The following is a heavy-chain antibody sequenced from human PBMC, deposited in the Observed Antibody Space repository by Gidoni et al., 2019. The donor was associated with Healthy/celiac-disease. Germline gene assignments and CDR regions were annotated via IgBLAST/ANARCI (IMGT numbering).Heavy chain of an antibody. J-gene: IGHJ6*02. V-gene: IGHV4-61*01. CDR3: ARSKGLHLKGAYYYGMDV. D-gene: IGHD1-26*01. Sequence: QVQLQESGPGLVKPSETLSLTCTVSGGSVSSGSYYWSWIRQPPGKVLEWIGYIYYSGSTNYNPSLKSRVTISVDTSKNQFSLKLSSVTAADTAVYYCARSKGLHLKGAYYYGMDVWGQGTTVTVSS. CDR1: GGSVSSGSYY. CDR2: IYYSGST.